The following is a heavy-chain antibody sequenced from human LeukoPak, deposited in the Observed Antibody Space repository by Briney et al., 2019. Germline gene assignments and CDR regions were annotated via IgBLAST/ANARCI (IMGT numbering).Heavy chain of an antibody. V-gene: IGHV4-59*01. CDR2: IYYSGST. J-gene: IGHJ6*04. CDR3: ARAGGYDQLDYYYGMDV. D-gene: IGHD5-12*01. Sequence: PSETLSLTCTVSGGSISSDYWSWIRQPPGKGLEWIGYIYYSGSTNYNPSLKSRVTISVDTSKNQFSLKLSSVTAADTAVYYCARAGGYDQLDYYYGMDVWGKGTTVTVSS. CDR1: GGSISSDY.